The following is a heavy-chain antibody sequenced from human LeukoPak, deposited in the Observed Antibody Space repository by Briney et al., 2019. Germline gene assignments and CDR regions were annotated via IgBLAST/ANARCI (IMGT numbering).Heavy chain of an antibody. CDR3: ASGSTKVREVISY. J-gene: IGHJ4*02. CDR2: INHSGST. Sequence: SETLSLTCTVSGGSISSYSYYWSWIRQPPGKGLEWIGEINHSGSTNYNPSLKSRVTISVDTSKNQFSLKLSSVTAADTAVYYCASGSTKVREVISYWGQGTLVTVSS. V-gene: IGHV4-39*07. CDR1: GGSISSYSYY. D-gene: IGHD3-10*01.